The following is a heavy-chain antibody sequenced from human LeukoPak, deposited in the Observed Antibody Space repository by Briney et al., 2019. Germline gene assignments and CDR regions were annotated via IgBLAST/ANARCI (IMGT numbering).Heavy chain of an antibody. CDR3: ARDSDIVGAFSY. V-gene: IGHV3-53*01. CDR1: GFTFSSYA. J-gene: IGHJ4*02. D-gene: IGHD1-26*01. CDR2: IYSGSST. Sequence: GGSLRLSCAASGFTFSSYAMHWVRQAPGKGLEWVSVIYSGSSTYYADSVKGRFTISRDNSKNTLYLQMNSLRAEDTAVYYCARDSDIVGAFSYWGQGTLVTVSS.